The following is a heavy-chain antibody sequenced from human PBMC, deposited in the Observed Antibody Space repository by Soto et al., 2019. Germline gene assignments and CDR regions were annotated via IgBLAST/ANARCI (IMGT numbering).Heavy chain of an antibody. CDR1: GYTFTSYG. D-gene: IGHD6-19*01. Sequence: QVQLVQSGAEVKKPGASVKVSCKASGYTFTSYGISWVRQAPGQGLEWMGWISAYNGNTNYAQKLQGRVTMTTDTSTSTAYRERRSMRSDDTAVYYCERDTNVAGRGFDYWGQGTLVTVSS. CDR2: ISAYNGNT. V-gene: IGHV1-18*01. CDR3: ERDTNVAGRGFDY. J-gene: IGHJ4*02.